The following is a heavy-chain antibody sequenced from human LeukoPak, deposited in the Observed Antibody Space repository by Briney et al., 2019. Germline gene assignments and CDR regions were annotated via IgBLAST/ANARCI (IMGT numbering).Heavy chain of an antibody. CDR2: IKQDGSEN. CDR3: VRERYCTTATCYVGVPFDY. D-gene: IGHD2-2*01. CDR1: GFTFSTYY. Sequence: GGCLRLSCAASGFTFSTYYMTWVRQVPGKGLEWVAGIKQDGSENYYVDSVKGRFTISRDNSRNSLYLQMNNLRAEDTAVYFCVRERYCTTATCYVGVPFDYWGQGTLVTVSS. V-gene: IGHV3-7*01. J-gene: IGHJ4*02.